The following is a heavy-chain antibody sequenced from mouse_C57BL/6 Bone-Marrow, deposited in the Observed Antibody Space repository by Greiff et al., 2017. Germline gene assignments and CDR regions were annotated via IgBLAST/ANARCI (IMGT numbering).Heavy chain of an antibody. D-gene: IGHD1-1*01. CDR3: ARIPYGSSPYWYFDV. J-gene: IGHJ1*03. Sequence: EVQVVESGGGLVKPGGSLKLSCAASGFTFSDYGMHWVRQAPEKGLEWVAYIRSGSSTIYYADTVKGRFTISRDNAKNTLFLQMTSLRSEDTAMYYCARIPYGSSPYWYFDVWGTGTTVTVSS. CDR2: IRSGSSTI. V-gene: IGHV5-17*01. CDR1: GFTFSDYG.